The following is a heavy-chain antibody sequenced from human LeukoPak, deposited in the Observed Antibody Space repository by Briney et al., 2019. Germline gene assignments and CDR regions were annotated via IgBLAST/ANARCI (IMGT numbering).Heavy chain of an antibody. V-gene: IGHV4-59*01. D-gene: IGHD2-15*01. CDR1: GGSISSYY. Sequence: KTSETLSLTCTVSGGSISSYYWSWIRQPPGKGLESIGYIYYSGSTNYNPSLKSRVTISVDTSKNQFSLKLSSVTAADTAVYYCARAYCSGGSCYSSRGMFDLWGHGTLVTVSS. CDR3: ARAYCSGGSCYSSRGMFDL. J-gene: IGHJ5*02. CDR2: IYYSGST.